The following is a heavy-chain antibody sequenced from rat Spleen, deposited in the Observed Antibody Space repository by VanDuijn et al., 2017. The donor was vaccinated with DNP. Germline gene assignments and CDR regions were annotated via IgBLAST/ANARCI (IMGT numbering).Heavy chain of an antibody. J-gene: IGHJ2*01. D-gene: IGHD5-1*01. Sequence: EVQLVESGGGLVQPGRSLKLSCAASGFTFSNYGMAWVRQAPKKGLEWVATISTSGGSTYYRDSVKGRFTISRDNAKSTLYLQMDSLRSEDTATYYCTTRPSGSFDYWGQGVMVTVSS. V-gene: IGHV5-27*01. CDR1: GFTFSNYG. CDR2: ISTSGGST. CDR3: TTRPSGSFDY.